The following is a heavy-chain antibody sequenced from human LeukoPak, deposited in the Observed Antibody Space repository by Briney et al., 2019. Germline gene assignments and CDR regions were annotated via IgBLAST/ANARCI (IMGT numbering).Heavy chain of an antibody. Sequence: GGSLRLSCAASGFIFSSYAMHWVRQAPGKGLEWVAVISYDGNNKFYADSVKGRFIISRDNSKKTLNLQMFRVRTEDMAVYFCARDRGRQAVAGTYDAFDIWSQGTVVTVSS. CDR3: ARDRGRQAVAGTYDAFDI. CDR2: ISYDGNNK. V-gene: IGHV3-30*04. CDR1: GFIFSSYA. J-gene: IGHJ3*02. D-gene: IGHD6-19*01.